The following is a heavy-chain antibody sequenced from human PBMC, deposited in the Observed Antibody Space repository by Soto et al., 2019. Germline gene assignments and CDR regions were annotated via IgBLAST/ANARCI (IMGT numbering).Heavy chain of an antibody. D-gene: IGHD1-26*01. CDR1: GFTFSSYG. CDR2: ISYDGSNK. CDR3: AKDSYSSGSYYYIDY. Sequence: GGSLRLSCAASGFTFSSYGMHWVRQAPGKGLEWVAVISYDGSNKYYADSVKGRFTISRDNSKNTLYLQMNSLRAEDTAVYYCAKDSYSSGSYYYIDYWGQGTLVTVSS. J-gene: IGHJ4*02. V-gene: IGHV3-30*18.